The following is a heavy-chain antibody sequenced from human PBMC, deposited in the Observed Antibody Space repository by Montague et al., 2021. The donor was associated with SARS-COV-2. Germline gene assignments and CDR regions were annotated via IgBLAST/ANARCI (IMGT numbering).Heavy chain of an antibody. D-gene: IGHD2-2*01. CDR1: GGSISSGSYY. V-gene: IGHV4-61*02. J-gene: IGHJ6*02. Sequence: TLSLTCTVSGGSISSGSYYWSWIRQPAGKGLEWIGRIYTSGSTNYNPSLKSRVTISVDTSKNQFSLKLGSVTAADTAVYYCARGGWGGTDCSSTSCKPYSYYYDMDVWGQGTTVTVSS. CDR3: ARGGWGGTDCSSTSCKPYSYYYDMDV. CDR2: IYTSGST.